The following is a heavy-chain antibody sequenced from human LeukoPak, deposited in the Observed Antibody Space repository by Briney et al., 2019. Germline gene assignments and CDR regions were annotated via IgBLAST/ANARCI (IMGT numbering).Heavy chain of an antibody. CDR2: IIPIFGTA. V-gene: IGHV1-69*05. CDR1: GGSFSSHA. J-gene: IGHJ6*03. Sequence: ASVNVSCKASGGSFSSHAISWVRQAPGQGLEWMGGIIPIFGTANYALKFQGRVTITTDESTSTAYMELSSLRSEDAAVYYCASPVVPAASTRYYYMDVWGKGTTVTVSS. D-gene: IGHD2-2*01. CDR3: ASPVVPAASTRYYYMDV.